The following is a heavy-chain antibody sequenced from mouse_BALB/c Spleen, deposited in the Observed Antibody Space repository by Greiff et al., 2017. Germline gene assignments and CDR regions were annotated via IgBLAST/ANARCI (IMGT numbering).Heavy chain of an antibody. D-gene: IGHD3-2*01. V-gene: IGHV5-9-4*01. CDR3: ARADSSGYGGFAY. J-gene: IGHJ3*01. CDR1: GFTFSSYA. Sequence: EVKLMESGGGLVKPGGSLKLSCAASGFTFSSYAMSWVRQSPEKRLEWVAEISSGGSYTYYPDTVTGRFTISRDNAKNTLYLEMSSLRSEDTAMYYCARADSSGYGGFAYWGQGTLVTVSA. CDR2: ISSGGSYT.